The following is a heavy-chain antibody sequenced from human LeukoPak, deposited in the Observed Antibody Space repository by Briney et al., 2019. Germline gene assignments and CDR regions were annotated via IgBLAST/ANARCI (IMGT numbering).Heavy chain of an antibody. CDR3: ARGPILLYYDPDPDAFDI. Sequence: GASVKVSCKASGYTFTSYYMHWVRQAPGQGLEWMGIINPSGGSTSYAQKFQGRVTITRNTSISTAYMELSSLRSEDTAVYYCARGPILLYYDPDPDAFDIWGQGTMVTVSS. CDR1: GYTFTSYY. J-gene: IGHJ3*02. D-gene: IGHD3-22*01. V-gene: IGHV1-46*01. CDR2: INPSGGST.